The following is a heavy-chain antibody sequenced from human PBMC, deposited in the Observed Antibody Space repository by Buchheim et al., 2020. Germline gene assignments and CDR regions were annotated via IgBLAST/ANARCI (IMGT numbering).Heavy chain of an antibody. CDR3: GGHWTKRIRPDDYYYGMDV. CDR1: GGTFSSYA. D-gene: IGHD1-1*01. V-gene: IGHV1-69*01. J-gene: IGHJ6*02. CDR2: IIPIFCTA. Sequence: QVQLVQSGAEVKKPGSSVKVSCKASGGTFSSYAISWVRQAPGQGLEWMGGIIPIFCTANYAQKFQGRVTITADESTSTAYMERSSRRDEDTAVYYGGGHWTKRIRPDDYYYGMDVWGQGTT.